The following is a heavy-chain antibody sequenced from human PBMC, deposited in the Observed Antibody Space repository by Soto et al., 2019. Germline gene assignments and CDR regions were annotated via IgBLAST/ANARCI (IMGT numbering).Heavy chain of an antibody. D-gene: IGHD1-26*01. Sequence: SGPTLVNPTQTLTLTCTFSGFSLSTRAVGVGWIRQPPGKALEWLALIYWNDDKRYSPSLKNRLTITKDTSKNHVVLTMTNMDPVDTATYYCEHRHELGSLDIWGQGTKVTVTS. V-gene: IGHV2-5*01. CDR2: IYWNDDK. CDR3: EHRHELGSLDI. J-gene: IGHJ3*02. CDR1: GFSLSTRAVG.